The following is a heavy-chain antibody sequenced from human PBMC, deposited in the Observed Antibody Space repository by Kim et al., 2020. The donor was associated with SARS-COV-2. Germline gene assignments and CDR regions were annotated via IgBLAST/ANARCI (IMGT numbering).Heavy chain of an antibody. CDR1: GYTFTSYG. D-gene: IGHD6-13*01. CDR2: VSAYNGNT. V-gene: IGHV1-18*01. CDR3: ARGSSIAAAGNAFDI. Sequence: ASVKVSCKASGYTFTSYGISWVRQAPGQGLEWMGWVSAYNGNTNYAQKLQGRVTMTTDTSTSTAYMELRSLRSDDTAVYYCARGSSIAAAGNAFDIWGQGTMVTVSS. J-gene: IGHJ3*02.